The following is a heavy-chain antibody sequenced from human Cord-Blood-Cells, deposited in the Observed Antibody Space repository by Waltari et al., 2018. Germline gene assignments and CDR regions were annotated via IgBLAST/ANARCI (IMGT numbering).Heavy chain of an antibody. CDR2: IYYSGRT. Sequence: QLQLQESGPGLVEPSETLSPTCTVSGGFISSSSYYWGWIRQPPGKGMEWIGSIYYSGRTSYTPSLKIRVTISVDTSKNQVSLKLSSVTAADTAVYYCARSRNFDYWGQGTLVTVSS. J-gene: IGHJ4*02. V-gene: IGHV4-39*01. D-gene: IGHD6-6*01. CDR3: ARSRNFDY. CDR1: GGFISSSSYY.